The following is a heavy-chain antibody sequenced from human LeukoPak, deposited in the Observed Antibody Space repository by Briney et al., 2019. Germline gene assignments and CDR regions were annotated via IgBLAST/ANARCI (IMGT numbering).Heavy chain of an antibody. Sequence: SETLSLTFTVSGGSISSYYWNWIRQPPGKGLEWIGYIYYSGSTTYNPSLKSRVTISVDTSKSQFSLKLRSATAADTAVYYCARDHRGDGYNAFDYWGQGTLVTVSS. V-gene: IGHV4-59*01. J-gene: IGHJ4*02. CDR2: IYYSGST. D-gene: IGHD5-24*01. CDR1: GGSISSYY. CDR3: ARDHRGDGYNAFDY.